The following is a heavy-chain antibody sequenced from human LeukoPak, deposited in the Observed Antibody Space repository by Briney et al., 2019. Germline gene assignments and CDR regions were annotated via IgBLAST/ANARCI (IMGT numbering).Heavy chain of an antibody. D-gene: IGHD2-2*02. J-gene: IGHJ5*02. V-gene: IGHV4-31*03. CDR2: IYYSGST. Sequence: PPQTLSLTCTVSGGSISSGGYYWSWIRQHPGKGLEWIGYIYYSGSTYYNPSLKSRVTISVDTSKNQFSLKLSSVTAADTAVYYCAREGYCSSTSCYIPWGQGTLVTVSS. CDR3: AREGYCSSTSCYIP. CDR1: GGSISSGGYY.